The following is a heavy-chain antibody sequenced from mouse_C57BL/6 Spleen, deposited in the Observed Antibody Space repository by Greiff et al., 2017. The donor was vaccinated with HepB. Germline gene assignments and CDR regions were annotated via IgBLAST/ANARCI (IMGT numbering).Heavy chain of an antibody. CDR2: INPSSGYT. V-gene: IGHV1-4*01. CDR1: GYTFTSYT. J-gene: IGHJ4*01. Sequence: VQLQQSGAELARPGASVKMSCKASGYTFTSYTMHWVKQRPGQGLEWIGYINPSSGYTKYNQKFKDKATLTADKSSSTAYMQLSSLTSEDSAVYYCARTHPFGAMDYWGQGTSVTVSS. CDR3: ARTHPFGAMDY.